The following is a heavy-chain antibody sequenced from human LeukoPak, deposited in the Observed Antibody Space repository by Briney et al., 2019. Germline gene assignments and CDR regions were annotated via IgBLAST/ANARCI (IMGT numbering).Heavy chain of an antibody. D-gene: IGHD6-6*01. V-gene: IGHV4-38-2*01. J-gene: IGHJ3*02. CDR3: ARLDIEYSSSTTTFDI. CDR1: GYSISSGYY. Sequence: PSDTLSLTCAVSGYSISSGYYWGWIPQPPGKGLEWIWSIDHSGSTYYNPPLKSRVTISVDTSKNQFSVKLSSVTAADTAVYYCARLDIEYSSSTTTFDIWGQGTMVTVSS. CDR2: IDHSGST.